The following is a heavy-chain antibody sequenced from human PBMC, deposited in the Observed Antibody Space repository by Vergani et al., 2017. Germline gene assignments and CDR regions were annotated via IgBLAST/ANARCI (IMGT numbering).Heavy chain of an antibody. V-gene: IGHV4-59*11. J-gene: IGHJ5*02. Sequence: QVQLQESGPGLVKPSETLSLTCTVSGGSISSHYWSWIRQPAGKGLEWIGYIYYSGSTNYNPSLKSRVTISVDTSKTQFSLKLSSVTAADTAVYYCAREDSGSYYDWFDPWGQGTLVTVSS. D-gene: IGHD1-26*01. CDR2: IYYSGST. CDR3: AREDSGSYYDWFDP. CDR1: GGSISSHY.